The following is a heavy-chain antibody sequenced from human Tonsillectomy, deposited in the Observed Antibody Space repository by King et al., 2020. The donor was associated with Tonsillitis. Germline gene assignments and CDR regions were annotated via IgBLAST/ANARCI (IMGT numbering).Heavy chain of an antibody. V-gene: IGHV3-21*01. CDR1: GFTFGDYT. CDR2: VSSSSTYI. Sequence: VQLVESGGDLVKPGGSLRLSCAASGFTFGDYTMNWVRQAPGRGLEWVSSVSSSSTYIYYADSVRGRFTISRDNARNSLYLQMNSLRAEDTTTYYCARDQRGGEWLLTAVFHFWGKGALVTVSA. J-gene: IGHJ4*02. CDR3: ARDQRGGEWLLTAVFHF. D-gene: IGHD3-16*01.